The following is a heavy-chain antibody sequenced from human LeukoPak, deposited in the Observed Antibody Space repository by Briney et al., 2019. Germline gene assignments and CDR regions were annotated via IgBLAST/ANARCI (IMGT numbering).Heavy chain of an antibody. CDR2: IYTSGST. V-gene: IGHV4-4*07. Sequence: PSETLSLACTISGGSISSYYWSWIRQPAGKGLEWIGRIYTSGSTNYNPSLKSRVTMSVDTSKNQFYLKLTSVTAADTAVYYCAREDYNFLWGQGTLVTVSS. CDR1: GGSISSYY. J-gene: IGHJ4*02. D-gene: IGHD3-3*01. CDR3: AREDYNFL.